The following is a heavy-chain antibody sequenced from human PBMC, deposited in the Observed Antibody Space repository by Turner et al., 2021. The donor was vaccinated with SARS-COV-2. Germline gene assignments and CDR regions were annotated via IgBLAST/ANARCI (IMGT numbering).Heavy chain of an antibody. CDR1: GYTFTGYY. D-gene: IGHD3-22*01. CDR2: INPNSGGT. V-gene: IGHV1-2*02. J-gene: IGHJ5*02. CDR3: AREPFTYYYDSSGNWFDP. Sequence: QVQLVQSGAEVKKPGASVKVSCKASGYTFTGYYMHWVRQAPGQGLEWMGGINPNSGGTNYAQKLQGRVTMTTDTSTSTAYMELRSLRSDDTAVYYCAREPFTYYYDSSGNWFDPWGQGTLVTVSS.